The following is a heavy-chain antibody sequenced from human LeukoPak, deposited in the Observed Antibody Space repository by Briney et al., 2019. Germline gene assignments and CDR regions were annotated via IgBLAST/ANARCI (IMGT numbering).Heavy chain of an antibody. CDR1: GYTFTSYA. J-gene: IGHJ4*02. Sequence: ASVKVSCKASGYTFTSYAMHWVRQAPGQRLGWMGWINAGNGNTKYSQKFQDRVTITRDTSASTTYMELSSLRSEDTAVYYCARDMSSGWSFDYWGQGTLVTVSS. D-gene: IGHD6-19*01. V-gene: IGHV1-3*01. CDR3: ARDMSSGWSFDY. CDR2: INAGNGNT.